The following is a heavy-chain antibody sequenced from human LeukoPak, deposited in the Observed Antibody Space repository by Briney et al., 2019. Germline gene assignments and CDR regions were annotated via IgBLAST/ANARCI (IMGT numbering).Heavy chain of an antibody. J-gene: IGHJ2*01. CDR2: INHSGST. CDR3: ARAARQGFTMIVVPFFYFDL. Sequence: KTSETLSLTCTVSGGSIISGASDWGWIRQHPKRGLEWVGYINHSGSTYCNPSLGSRVTMSVDTSKNQFSLKLSSVTAADSAVYYCARAARQGFTMIVVPFFYFDLWGRGTLVTVSS. CDR1: GGSIISGASD. D-gene: IGHD3-22*01. V-gene: IGHV4-31*03.